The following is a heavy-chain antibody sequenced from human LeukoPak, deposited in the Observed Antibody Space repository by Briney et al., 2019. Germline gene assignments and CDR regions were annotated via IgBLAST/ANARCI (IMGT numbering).Heavy chain of an antibody. CDR2: ISYDGSNT. CDR1: GFTFSSYA. D-gene: IGHD3-3*01. Sequence: GGSLRLSCAASGFTFSSYAMHWVRQAPGKGLEWVAAISYDGSNTYYADSVKGRFTISRDNSKNTLYLQMNSLRAEDTAVYYCARDQFLEWGNWFDPWGQGTLVTVSS. V-gene: IGHV3-30-3*01. J-gene: IGHJ5*02. CDR3: ARDQFLEWGNWFDP.